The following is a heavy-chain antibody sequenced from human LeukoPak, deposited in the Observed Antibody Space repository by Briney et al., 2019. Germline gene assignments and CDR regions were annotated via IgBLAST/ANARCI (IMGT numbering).Heavy chain of an antibody. CDR3: ARQRPVDYDSSGYYDGDGYYFDY. Sequence: SETLSLTCTVSGGSISSYYWSWIRQPAGKGLEWIGYIYYSGSTNYNPSLKSRVTISVDTSKNQFSLKLSSVTAADTAVYYCARQRPVDYDSSGYYDGDGYYFDYWGQGTLVTVSS. CDR1: GGSISSYY. V-gene: IGHV4-59*08. J-gene: IGHJ4*02. CDR2: IYYSGST. D-gene: IGHD3-22*01.